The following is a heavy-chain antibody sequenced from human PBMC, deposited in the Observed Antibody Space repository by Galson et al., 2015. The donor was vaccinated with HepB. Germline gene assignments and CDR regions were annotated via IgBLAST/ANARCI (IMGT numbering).Heavy chain of an antibody. D-gene: IGHD3-10*01. CDR1: GFTFSSYA. CDR2: ISGSGGST. J-gene: IGHJ4*02. CDR3: AKDPQNYYGSGSMVDY. Sequence: SLRLSCAASGFTFSSYAMSWVRQAPGKGLEWVSAISGSGGSTYYADSVKGRFTISRDNSKNTLYLLMNSLRAEDTAVYYCAKDPQNYYGSGSMVDYWGQGTLVTVSS. V-gene: IGHV3-23*01.